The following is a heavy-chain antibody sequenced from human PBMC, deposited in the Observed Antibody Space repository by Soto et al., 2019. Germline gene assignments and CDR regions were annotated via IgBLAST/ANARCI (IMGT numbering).Heavy chain of an antibody. V-gene: IGHV2-26*04. J-gene: IGHJ5*02. CDR1: GFSFSNAGLG. CDR2: IFSNDEK. Sequence: QVTVKESGPVLVKPTEPLTLTCTVSGFSFSNAGLGVSWIRQPPGKALEWLAHIFSNDEKSYSTSLKSRLTISKDTSKSQVVLIMTNMDPVDTATYYCASTYSASWYWFDPWGQGTLVTVSS. CDR3: ASTYSASWYWFDP. D-gene: IGHD6-13*01.